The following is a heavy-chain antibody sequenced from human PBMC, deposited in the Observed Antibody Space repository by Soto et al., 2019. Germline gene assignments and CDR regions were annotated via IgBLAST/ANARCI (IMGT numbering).Heavy chain of an antibody. D-gene: IGHD3-10*01. V-gene: IGHV3-23*01. CDR2: VSGSGGST. J-gene: IGHJ4*02. CDR1: GFTFSSYA. CDR3: ARRGPGSDFDY. Sequence: EVQLLESGGGLVQPGGSLRLSCAASGFTFSSYAMRWVRQAPGKGLEWVSAVSGSGGSTYYADSVKGRFTISRDNSKNTLYLQMNSPRAEDTAVYYCARRGPGSDFDYWGQGTLVTVSS.